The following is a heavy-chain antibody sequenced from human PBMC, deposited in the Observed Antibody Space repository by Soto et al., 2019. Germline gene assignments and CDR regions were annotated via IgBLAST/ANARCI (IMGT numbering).Heavy chain of an antibody. V-gene: IGHV1-69*01. CDR1: GGTFSSYA. J-gene: IGHJ6*02. CDR2: IIPIFGTA. Sequence: QVQLVQSGAEVKKPGSSVKVSCKASGGTFSSYAISWVRQAPGQGLEWMGGIIPIFGTANYAQKFQGRVTITADESTSTAYMELSSLRSEDTAVYYCASTAWIHDRKSPRYYYGMDVWGQGTTVTVSS. D-gene: IGHD5-18*01. CDR3: ASTAWIHDRKSPRYYYGMDV.